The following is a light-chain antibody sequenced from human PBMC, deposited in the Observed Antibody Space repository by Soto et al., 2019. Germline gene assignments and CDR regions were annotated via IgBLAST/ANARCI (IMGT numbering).Light chain of an antibody. V-gene: IGKV3-15*01. CDR1: QSVNSN. Sequence: EIVMTQSPATLSVSPGERATLSCRASQSVNSNLAWYQQKPGQAPRLLIYGASTRVSGIPARFSGSGSGTEFSHHISSLQSEDFAFNYCQQYTNPPPDTFDQGTKLEIK. J-gene: IGKJ2*01. CDR3: QQYTNPPPDT. CDR2: GAS.